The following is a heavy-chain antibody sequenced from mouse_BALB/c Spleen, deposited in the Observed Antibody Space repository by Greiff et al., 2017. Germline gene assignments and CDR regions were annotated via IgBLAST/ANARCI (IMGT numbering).Heavy chain of an antibody. Sequence: EVQLQQSGPELMKPGASVKISCKASGYSFTSYYMHWVKQSHGKSLEWIGYIDPFNGGTSYNQKFKGKATLTVDKSSSTAYMHLSSLTSEDSAVYYCTRCYYDYDGYAMDYWGQGTSGTVSS. CDR3: TRCYYDYDGYAMDY. CDR2: IDPFNGGT. J-gene: IGHJ4*01. D-gene: IGHD2-4*01. V-gene: IGHV1S135*01. CDR1: GYSFTSYY.